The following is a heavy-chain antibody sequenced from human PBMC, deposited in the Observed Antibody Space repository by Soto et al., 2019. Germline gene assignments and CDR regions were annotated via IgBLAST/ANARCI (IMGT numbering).Heavy chain of an antibody. CDR2: IAGKT. J-gene: IGHJ4*02. Sequence: EVHLLKSGGGLVQPGGSLRLSCAASGFTFSNSVMSWVRQAPGKGLEWVSTIAGKTYYSDSVKGRFTISRDNSQSTLYLQMNSLRAEDTAVYYCARKTDVPTGMLDYWGQGTLVTVSS. CDR3: ARKTDVPTGMLDY. V-gene: IGHV3-23*01. D-gene: IGHD2-2*01. CDR1: GFTFSNSV.